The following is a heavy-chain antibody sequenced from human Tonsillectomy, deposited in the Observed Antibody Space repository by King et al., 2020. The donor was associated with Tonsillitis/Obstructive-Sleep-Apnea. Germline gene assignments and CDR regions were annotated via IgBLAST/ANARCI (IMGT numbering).Heavy chain of an antibody. Sequence: VQLVESGAEVKKPGESLRISCQGSGYSFTTYWISWVRQMPGKGLEWMGRIDPGDSYTTYSPSFQGHVTISVDKSISTTYLQWSSLKASDTALYYCARRGRDGARDYVYYYYYMDVWGKGTTVTVSS. J-gene: IGHJ6*03. CDR3: ARRGRDGARDYVYYYYYMDV. CDR1: GYSFTTYW. CDR2: IDPGDSYT. V-gene: IGHV5-10-1*01. D-gene: IGHD4-17*01.